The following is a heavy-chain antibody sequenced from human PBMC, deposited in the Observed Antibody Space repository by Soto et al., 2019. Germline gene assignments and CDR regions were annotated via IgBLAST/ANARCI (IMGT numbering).Heavy chain of an antibody. V-gene: IGHV3-9*01. Sequence: VQLVESGGGVVQPGRSLRLSCAASGFTFDDYAMHWVRQAPGKGLEWVSGISWNSGSIGYADSVKGRFTISRDNAKNSLYLQMNSLRAEDTALYYCAKVAGTYYFDYWGQGTLVTVSS. J-gene: IGHJ4*02. CDR2: ISWNSGSI. CDR3: AKVAGTYYFDY. CDR1: GFTFDDYA. D-gene: IGHD6-13*01.